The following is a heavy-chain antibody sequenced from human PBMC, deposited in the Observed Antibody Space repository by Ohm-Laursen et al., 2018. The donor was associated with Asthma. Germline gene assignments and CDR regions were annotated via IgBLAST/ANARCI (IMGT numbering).Heavy chain of an antibody. CDR3: ARGSFCFESTGYYFFDH. CDR1: GDSISSGNNY. J-gene: IGHJ4*02. Sequence: TLSLTCTVSGDSISSGNNYWSWIRQHPVKGLEWIGYIYYSGITYSNPSLRSRVTISVDTSKNQLSLNLTSVTAADTAVYYCARGSFCFESTGYYFFDHWGQGALVTVSS. D-gene: IGHD3-22*01. CDR2: IYYSGIT. V-gene: IGHV4-31*03.